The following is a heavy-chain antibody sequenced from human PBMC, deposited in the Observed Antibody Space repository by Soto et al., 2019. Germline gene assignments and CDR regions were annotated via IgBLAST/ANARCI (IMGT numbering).Heavy chain of an antibody. V-gene: IGHV4-39*01. CDR3: ANPRYNSALYTVDY. Sequence: KPSETLSLTCTVSAGSISSSSYYLGWILHPPGKGLEWIGSIYYSGSNYYNPSIKSRLSISVETSKNQFYLKLSSVTAADTAVYYCANPRYNSALYTVDYWGQGTLVTVSS. CDR1: AGSISSSSYY. J-gene: IGHJ4*02. D-gene: IGHD6-19*01. CDR2: IYYSGSN.